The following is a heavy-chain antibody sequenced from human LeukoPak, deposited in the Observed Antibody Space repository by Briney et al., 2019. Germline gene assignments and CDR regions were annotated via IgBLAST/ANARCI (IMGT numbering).Heavy chain of an antibody. Sequence: SETLSLTCTVSGGSISNYYWSWIRQPPGKGLEWFGSIYYSGSTYYNPSPKSRVTISVDTSKNPLSRKLSSVTAADTAVYYCARPTKPYYYDSSGYFFDYWGQGTLVTVSS. CDR3: ARPTKPYYYDSSGYFFDY. V-gene: IGHV4-39*01. CDR2: IYYSGST. CDR1: GGSISNYY. J-gene: IGHJ4*02. D-gene: IGHD3-22*01.